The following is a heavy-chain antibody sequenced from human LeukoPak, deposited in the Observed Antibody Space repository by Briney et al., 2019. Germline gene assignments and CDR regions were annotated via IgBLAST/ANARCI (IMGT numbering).Heavy chain of an antibody. D-gene: IGHD1-1*01. CDR3: ARRKGSWNEFDP. V-gene: IGHV5-51*01. Sequence: GGSLRLSCATSGFTFTSYWIGWVRQMPGKGLEWMGIIYPGDSDTRYSPSFQGQVTISVDKSISIAYLQWSSLKASDTAMYYCARRKGSWNEFDPWGQGTLVTVSS. CDR2: IYPGDSDT. CDR1: GFTFTSYW. J-gene: IGHJ5*02.